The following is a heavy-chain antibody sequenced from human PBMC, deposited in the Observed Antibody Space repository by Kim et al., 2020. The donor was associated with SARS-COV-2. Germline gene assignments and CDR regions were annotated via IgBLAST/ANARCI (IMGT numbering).Heavy chain of an antibody. CDR1: GGTFSSYA. V-gene: IGHV1-69*13. Sequence: SVKVSCKASGGTFSSYAISWVRQAPGQGLEWMGGIIPIFGTANYAQKFQGRVTITADESTSTAYMELSSLRSEDTAVYYCARILSSDILTGYNQGDDAFDIWGQGTMVTVSS. D-gene: IGHD3-9*01. CDR2: IIPIFGTA. J-gene: IGHJ3*02. CDR3: ARILSSDILTGYNQGDDAFDI.